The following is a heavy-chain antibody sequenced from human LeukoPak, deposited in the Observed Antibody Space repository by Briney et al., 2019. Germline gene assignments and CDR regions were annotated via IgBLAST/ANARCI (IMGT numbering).Heavy chain of an antibody. CDR3: ARDAGYYDSSGLGTFDI. Sequence: ASVKVSCKASGGTFSSYAISWVRQAPGQGLEWMGRIIPIFGIANYAQKLQGRVTITADKSTSTAYMELSSLRSEDTAVYYCARDAGYYDSSGLGTFDIWGQGTMVTVSS. V-gene: IGHV1-69*04. CDR1: GGTFSSYA. CDR2: IIPIFGIA. D-gene: IGHD3-22*01. J-gene: IGHJ3*02.